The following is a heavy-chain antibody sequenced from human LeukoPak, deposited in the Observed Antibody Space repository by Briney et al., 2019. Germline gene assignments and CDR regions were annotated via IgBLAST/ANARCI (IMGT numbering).Heavy chain of an antibody. CDR1: GYTFTGYY. J-gene: IGHJ4*02. CDR3: ARSTYSAGRFDY. D-gene: IGHD6-19*01. Sequence: GASVKVSCKVSGYTFTGYYMHWVRQAPGQGLEWMGWINPNSGGTNYAQKFQGRVTMTRDTSISTAYMELSRLRSDDTAVYYCARSTYSAGRFDYWGQGTLVTVSS. V-gene: IGHV1-2*02. CDR2: INPNSGGT.